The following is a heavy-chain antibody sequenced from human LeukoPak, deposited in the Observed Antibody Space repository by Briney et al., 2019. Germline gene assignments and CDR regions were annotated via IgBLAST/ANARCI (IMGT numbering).Heavy chain of an antibody. Sequence: SQTLSLTCTVSGGSIGSRNYYWGWIRQPPGKGLEWIGTIYYSGSTYYNPSLKSRVTISVDTSKNQFSLKLSSVTAADTAVYYCARDPYYYDSSGYSIWGQGTLVTVSS. CDR1: GGSIGSRNYY. D-gene: IGHD3-22*01. CDR3: ARDPYYYDSSGYSI. V-gene: IGHV4-31*03. J-gene: IGHJ4*02. CDR2: IYYSGST.